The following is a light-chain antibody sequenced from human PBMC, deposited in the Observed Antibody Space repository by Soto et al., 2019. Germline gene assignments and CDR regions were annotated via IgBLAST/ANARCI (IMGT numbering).Light chain of an antibody. V-gene: IGKV1-9*01. J-gene: IGKJ5*01. CDR1: HDISTY. CDR3: QQLNTLTFT. Sequence: DIHLTQSPSLLSASVGHIVTITCRASHDISTYLAWYQQKQGQAPKLMIYEASTLQSGVPSRLRGSGSGTELTLTISGLMPEDFATYHCQQLNTLTFTFGQGTRLEIK. CDR2: EAS.